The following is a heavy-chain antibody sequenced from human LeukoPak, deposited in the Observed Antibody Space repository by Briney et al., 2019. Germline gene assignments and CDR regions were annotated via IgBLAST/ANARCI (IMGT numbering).Heavy chain of an antibody. V-gene: IGHV3-48*04. CDR2: ISSSGSTI. Sequence: GGTLRLSCAASGFTFSSYGMNWVRQAPGKGLEWVPYISSSGSTIYYADSVKGRFTISRDNAKNSLYLQMNSLRAEDTAVYYCAELGITMIGGVWGKGTTVTISS. CDR1: GFTFSSYG. J-gene: IGHJ6*04. D-gene: IGHD3-10*02. CDR3: AELGITMIGGV.